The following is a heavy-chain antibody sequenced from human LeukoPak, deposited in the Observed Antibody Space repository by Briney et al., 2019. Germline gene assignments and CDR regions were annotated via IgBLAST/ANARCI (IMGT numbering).Heavy chain of an antibody. V-gene: IGHV4-59*08. CDR3: ASEVVKYYYDSSGYYIS. CDR2: IYYSGST. Sequence: PSETLSLTCTVSGGSISSYYWSWIRQPPGKGLEWIGYIYYSGSTNYNPSLKSRVTISVDTSKNQFSLKLSSVTAADTAVYYCASEVVKYYYDSSGYYISWGQGTLVTVSS. J-gene: IGHJ4*02. D-gene: IGHD3-22*01. CDR1: GGSISSYY.